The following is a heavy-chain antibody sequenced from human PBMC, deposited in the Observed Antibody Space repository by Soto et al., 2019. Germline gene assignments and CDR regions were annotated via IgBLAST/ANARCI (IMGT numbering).Heavy chain of an antibody. J-gene: IGHJ4*02. CDR2: IIPIFGTA. CDR1: GGTFSSYA. Sequence: SVKVSCKASGGTFSSYAISWMRQAPGQGLEWMGGIIPIFGTANYAQKFQGRVTITADKSTSTAYMELSSLRSEDTAVYYCARAGIYYDSSGHYFDYWGQGTLVTVSS. CDR3: ARAGIYYDSSGHYFDY. D-gene: IGHD3-22*01. V-gene: IGHV1-69*06.